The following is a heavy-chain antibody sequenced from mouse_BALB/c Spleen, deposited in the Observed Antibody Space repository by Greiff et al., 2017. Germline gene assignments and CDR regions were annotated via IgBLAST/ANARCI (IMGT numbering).Heavy chain of an antibody. CDR2: ISSGSSTI. J-gene: IGHJ3*01. Sequence: EVMLVESGGGLVQPGGSRKLSCAASGFTFSSFGMHWVRQAPEKGLEWVAYISSGSSTIYYADTVKGRFTISRDNPKNTLFLQMTSLRSEDTAMYYCARGVPSVSWLPPFAYWGQGTLVTVSA. V-gene: IGHV5-17*02. CDR3: ARGVPSVSWLPPFAY. CDR1: GFTFSSFG. D-gene: IGHD2-3*01.